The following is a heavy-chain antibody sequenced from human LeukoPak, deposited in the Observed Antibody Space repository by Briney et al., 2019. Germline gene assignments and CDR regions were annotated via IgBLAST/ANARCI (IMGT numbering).Heavy chain of an antibody. J-gene: IGHJ4*02. CDR3: TTDRRVAGIVAAGTWTFDY. CDR2: IKSKIDGGTT. Sequence: GGSLRLSCAASGFTFSNAWLTWVRQAPGKGLEWVGRIKSKIDGGTTDYAAPVKGRITISRDDSKNTLYLQMNSLKTEDTAVYYCTTDRRVAGIVAAGTWTFDYWGQGTLVTVSS. D-gene: IGHD6-13*01. V-gene: IGHV3-15*01. CDR1: GFTFSNAW.